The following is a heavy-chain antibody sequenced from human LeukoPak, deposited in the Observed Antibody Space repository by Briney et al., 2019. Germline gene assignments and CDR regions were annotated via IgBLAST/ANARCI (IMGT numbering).Heavy chain of an antibody. CDR3: AREGGIAAAPIDY. J-gene: IGHJ4*02. D-gene: IGHD6-13*01. V-gene: IGHV3-23*01. Sequence: GGSLRLSCAASGFTFSSYAMSWVRQAPGKGLEWVSGISGSGDNTYYADSVKGRFTISRDNSKNTLYLQMNSLRAEDTAVYYCAREGGIAAAPIDYWGQGTLVTVSS. CDR2: ISGSGDNT. CDR1: GFTFSSYA.